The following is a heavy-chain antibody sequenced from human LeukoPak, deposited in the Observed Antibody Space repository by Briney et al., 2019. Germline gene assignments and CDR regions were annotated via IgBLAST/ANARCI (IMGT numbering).Heavy chain of an antibody. D-gene: IGHD1-26*01. J-gene: IGHJ4*02. V-gene: IGHV3-43*01. CDR1: GFTFDDYT. CDR2: ITWDGGSL. Sequence: PGGSLRLSCAASGFTFDDYTMHWVGQAPGKGLEWVSLITWDGGSLYYADSVKGRFTISRDNSRDSLYLQMNSLRAEDTALYYCARDIVGARGVPYWGQGTLVTVSS. CDR3: ARDIVGARGVPY.